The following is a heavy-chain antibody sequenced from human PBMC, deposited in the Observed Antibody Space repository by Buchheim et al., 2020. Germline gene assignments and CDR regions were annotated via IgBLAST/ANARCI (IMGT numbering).Heavy chain of an antibody. D-gene: IGHD5/OR15-5a*01. CDR2: INHSGST. CDR1: GGSFSGYY. CDR3: ARGRAGASFYTDY. Sequence: QVQLQQWGAGLLKPSETLSLTCAVYGGSFSGYYWSWIRQPPGKGLEWIGEINHSGSTNYNPSLKIRVTISVDTSKNQFSLKLSSVTAADTAVYYCARGRAGASFYTDYWGQGTL. V-gene: IGHV4-34*01. J-gene: IGHJ4*02.